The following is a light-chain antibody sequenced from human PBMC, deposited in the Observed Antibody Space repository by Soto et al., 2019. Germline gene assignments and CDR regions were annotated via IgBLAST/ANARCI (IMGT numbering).Light chain of an antibody. CDR3: MQALQSPPT. Sequence: EIVMTQSPLSLPVTPGEPASISCRSSQSLLHSDGYNYLDWYLQKPGQSPQLLIYLGSNRASGVPDDFSSSGSGTDFTLIISIVEAEDVGVYYCMQALQSPPTFGQGTKLEIK. V-gene: IGKV2-28*01. J-gene: IGKJ2*01. CDR1: QSLLHSDGYNY. CDR2: LGS.